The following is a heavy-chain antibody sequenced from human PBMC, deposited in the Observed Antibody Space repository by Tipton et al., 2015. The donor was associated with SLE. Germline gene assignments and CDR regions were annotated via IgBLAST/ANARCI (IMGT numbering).Heavy chain of an antibody. CDR1: GFTFSNYV. J-gene: IGHJ6*02. D-gene: IGHD3-10*01. Sequence: SLRLSCAASGFTFSNYVMHWVRQAPGKGLEWVAVVWYDGSDESYADSVEGRFTISRDNSKNTLYLQMNSLRVGDTAVYYCARWRPLVRDMDVWGQGTSVTVSS. CDR2: VWYDGSDE. CDR3: ARWRPLVRDMDV. V-gene: IGHV3-33*01.